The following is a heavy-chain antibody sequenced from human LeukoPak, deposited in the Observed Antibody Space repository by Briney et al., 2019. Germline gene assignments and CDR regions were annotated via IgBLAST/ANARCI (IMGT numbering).Heavy chain of an antibody. V-gene: IGHV3-7*01. D-gene: IGHD4-11*01. CDR1: GFTFSSYW. CDR2: IKQDGSEK. Sequence: GGSLRLSCAASGFTFSSYWMSWVRQAPGKGLEWVANIKQDGSEKYYVDSVKGRFTISRDNAKNSLYLQMNSLRAEDTAVYYCARDHTVTRPGDYYYYYTDVWGKGTTVTVSS. CDR3: ARDHTVTRPGDYYYYYTDV. J-gene: IGHJ6*03.